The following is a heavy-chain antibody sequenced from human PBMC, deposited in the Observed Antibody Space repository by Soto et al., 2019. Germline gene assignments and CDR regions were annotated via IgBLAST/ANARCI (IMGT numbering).Heavy chain of an antibody. CDR1: GFSLSTSGMC. CDR3: ARMVTMVRGVIRSYYYYYGMDV. Sequence: SGPTLVNPTQTLTLTCTFSGFSLSTSGMCVSWIRQPPGKALEWLALIDWDDDKYYSTSLKTRLTISKDTSKNQVVLTMTNMDPVDTATYYCARMVTMVRGVIRSYYYYYGMDVWGQGT. D-gene: IGHD3-10*01. V-gene: IGHV2-70*01. J-gene: IGHJ6*02. CDR2: IDWDDDK.